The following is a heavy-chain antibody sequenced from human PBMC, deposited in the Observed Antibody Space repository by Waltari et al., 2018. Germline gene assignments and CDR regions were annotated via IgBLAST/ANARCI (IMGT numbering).Heavy chain of an antibody. CDR2: IYSGGST. J-gene: IGHJ4*02. CDR3: AKEAPHSGLFDY. D-gene: IGHD6-13*01. V-gene: IGHV3-23*03. Sequence: EVQLLESGGGLVQPGGSLRPSCAASGFTFSSYAMGWFRQAPGKGLEWVSVIYSGGSTYYADSVKGRFTISRDNSKNTLYLQMNSLRAEDTAVYYCAKEAPHSGLFDYWGQGTLVTVSS. CDR1: GFTFSSYA.